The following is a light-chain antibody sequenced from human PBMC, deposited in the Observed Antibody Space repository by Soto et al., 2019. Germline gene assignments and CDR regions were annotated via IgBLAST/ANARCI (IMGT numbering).Light chain of an antibody. CDR3: QQRSNWPL. CDR2: DAS. Sequence: EIVLTQSPATLSLSPGERATLSCRASQSVSSYLAWYQQKPGQAPRLLIYDASNRATGIPAGFSGSGSGTDFTLTISSLEPEDFAVYYCQQRSNWPLFGGGTKVEIK. V-gene: IGKV3-11*01. J-gene: IGKJ4*01. CDR1: QSVSSY.